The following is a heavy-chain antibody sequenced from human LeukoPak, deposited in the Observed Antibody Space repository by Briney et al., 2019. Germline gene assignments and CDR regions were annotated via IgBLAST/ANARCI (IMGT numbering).Heavy chain of an antibody. Sequence: GGSLRLSCAASGFTFSNAWMSWVRQAPGKGLEWVGRIKSKTDGGTTDYAAPVKGRFTISRDDSKNTLYLQMNSLKTEVTAVYYCTTDRFAVQKGGYWGQGTLVTVSS. CDR1: GFTFSNAW. J-gene: IGHJ4*02. CDR3: TTDRFAVQKGGY. CDR2: IKSKTDGGTT. V-gene: IGHV3-15*01. D-gene: IGHD1-1*01.